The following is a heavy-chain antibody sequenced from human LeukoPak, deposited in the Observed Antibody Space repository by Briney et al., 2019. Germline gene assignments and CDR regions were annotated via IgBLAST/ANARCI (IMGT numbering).Heavy chain of an antibody. V-gene: IGHV4-4*07. CDR1: GGSISSYY. Sequence: SETLSLTCTVSGGSISSYYWSWIRQPAGKGLEWIGRIYTSGSTNYNPSLKSRVTMSVDTSKNHFSLKLSSVTAADTAVYYCARAIAVAGGGAFDIWGQGTMVTVSS. J-gene: IGHJ3*02. CDR2: IYTSGST. D-gene: IGHD6-19*01. CDR3: ARAIAVAGGGAFDI.